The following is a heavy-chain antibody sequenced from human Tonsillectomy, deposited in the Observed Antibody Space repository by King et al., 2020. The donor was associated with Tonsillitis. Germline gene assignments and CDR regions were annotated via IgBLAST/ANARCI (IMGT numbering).Heavy chain of an antibody. CDR2: IKSKTDGGTT. V-gene: IGHV3-15*07. CDR1: GFTFSNAW. J-gene: IGHJ4*02. CDR3: TAGGYCGGDCYSKYYFDY. D-gene: IGHD2-21*02. Sequence: VQLVESGGGLVKPGGSLRLSCAASGFTFSNAWMNWVRQAPGKGLEWVGRIKSKTDGGTTDYAAPVKGRFTISRDDSKNTPYLQMNSLKIEDTAVYHCTAGGYCGGDCYSKYYFDYWGQGTLVTVSS.